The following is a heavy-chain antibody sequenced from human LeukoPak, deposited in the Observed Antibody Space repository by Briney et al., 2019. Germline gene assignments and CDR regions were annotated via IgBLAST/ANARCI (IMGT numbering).Heavy chain of an antibody. D-gene: IGHD3-22*01. Sequence: GESLKISCKGSGYSFTSYWIGWVRQMPGKGLEWMGIIYLGDSDTRYSPSFQGQVTISADKSISTAYLQWSSLKASDTAMYYCATLNGDYYDSSGYYPYNWFDPWGQGTLVTVSS. CDR1: GYSFTSYW. V-gene: IGHV5-51*01. CDR3: ATLNGDYYDSSGYYPYNWFDP. J-gene: IGHJ5*02. CDR2: IYLGDSDT.